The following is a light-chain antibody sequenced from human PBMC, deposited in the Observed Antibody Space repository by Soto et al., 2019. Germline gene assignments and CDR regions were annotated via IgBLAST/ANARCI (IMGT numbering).Light chain of an antibody. CDR2: EVS. V-gene: IGLV2-14*01. J-gene: IGLJ1*01. CDR3: SSYTSSSTRV. CDR1: SSDVGGYNY. Sequence: QSALTQPASVSGSPGQSITISCTGTSSDVGGYNYDSWYQQHPGKAPKLMIYEVSNRPSGVSNRFSGSKSGNTASLTISGLQAEDEADYYCSSYTSSSTRVFGSGTTLTVL.